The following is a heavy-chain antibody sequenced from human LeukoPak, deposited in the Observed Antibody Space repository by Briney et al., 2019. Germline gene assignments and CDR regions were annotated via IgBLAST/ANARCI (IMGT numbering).Heavy chain of an antibody. CDR3: ARDPVLLWFGELLRPFDI. CDR1: GFTFSSYW. CDR2: IKQDGSEK. D-gene: IGHD3-10*01. Sequence: TGGSLRLSCAASGFTFSSYWMSWVRQAPGKGLEWVANIKQDGSEKYYVDSVKGRLTISRDNAKNSLYLQMNSLRAEDTAVYYCARDPVLLWFGELLRPFDIWGQGTMVTVSS. V-gene: IGHV3-7*01. J-gene: IGHJ3*02.